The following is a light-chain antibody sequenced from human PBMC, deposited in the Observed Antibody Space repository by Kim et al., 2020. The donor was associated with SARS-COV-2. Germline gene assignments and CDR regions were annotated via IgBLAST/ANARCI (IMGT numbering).Light chain of an antibody. CDR2: DVS. CDR3: SSYTSSTVV. Sequence: PEKLTTFGCTGTSRDVGGYTDVSWYQQHPGKAPKLMIYDVSNRPSGVSNRFSGSKSGNTASLTISGLQAEDEADYYCSSYTSSTVVFGGGTQLTVL. J-gene: IGLJ2*01. V-gene: IGLV2-14*03. CDR1: SRDVGGYTD.